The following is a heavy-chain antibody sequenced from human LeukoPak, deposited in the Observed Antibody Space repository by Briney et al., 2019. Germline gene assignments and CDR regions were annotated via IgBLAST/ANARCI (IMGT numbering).Heavy chain of an antibody. D-gene: IGHD6-19*01. CDR3: ARGQKSVGRVLAGTTIYNYYYYMDV. V-gene: IGHV3-20*04. J-gene: IGHJ6*03. CDR2: INWNGGST. Sequence: PGGSLRLSCAASGFTFDDYGMSWVRQAPGKGLEWVSGINWNGGSTGYADSVKGRFTISRDNAKNSLYLQVNSLRAEDTAVYYCARGQKSVGRVLAGTTIYNYYYYMDVWGKGTTVTVSS. CDR1: GFTFDDYG.